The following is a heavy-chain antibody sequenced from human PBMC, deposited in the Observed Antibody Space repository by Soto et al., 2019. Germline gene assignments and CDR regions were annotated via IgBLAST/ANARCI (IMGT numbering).Heavy chain of an antibody. V-gene: IGHV4-39*01. CDR3: ARLDIVATSPEWYYFDY. Sequence: TQPVPRTVAEGNIVGIGYCWSMIRQPPGKGLEWIGSIYYSGSTYYNPSLKSRVTISVDTSKNQFSLKLSSVTAADTAVYYCARLDIVATSPEWYYFDYWGQGTLVTVSS. J-gene: IGHJ4*02. D-gene: IGHD5-12*01. CDR1: EGNIVGIGYC. CDR2: IYYSGST.